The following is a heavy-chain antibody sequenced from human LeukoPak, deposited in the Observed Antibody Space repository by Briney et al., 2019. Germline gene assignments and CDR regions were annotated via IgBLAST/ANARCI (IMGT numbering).Heavy chain of an antibody. J-gene: IGHJ5*02. CDR1: GAFISSYY. Sequence: PSETLSLTCTVSGAFISSYYWTWIRQPAGKGLEWIGRIYSTGTTIYNPSLKSRVTITVDTAKNQFSLKLSSVTAADTALYYCARSYYYDFWNNYGSSAPRFDPWGQGTLVTVSS. CDR3: ARSYYYDFWNNYGSSAPRFDP. CDR2: IYSTGTT. D-gene: IGHD3-3*01. V-gene: IGHV4-4*07.